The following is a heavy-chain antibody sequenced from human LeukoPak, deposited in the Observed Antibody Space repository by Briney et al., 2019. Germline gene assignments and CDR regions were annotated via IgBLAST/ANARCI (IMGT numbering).Heavy chain of an antibody. Sequence: GGSLRLSCAASGFALSSHWMTWVRQVPGRGPEWVANVNRDGSETYYLDSVKGRFTITKDNAKNSLYLQMNSLRAEDTALYHCARNNGMDVWGQGTTVIVSS. V-gene: IGHV3-7*03. CDR2: VNRDGSET. CDR1: GFALSSHW. J-gene: IGHJ6*02. CDR3: ARNNGMDV.